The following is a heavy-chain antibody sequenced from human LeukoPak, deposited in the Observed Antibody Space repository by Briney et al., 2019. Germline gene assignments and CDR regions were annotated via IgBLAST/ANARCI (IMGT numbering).Heavy chain of an antibody. CDR2: IYYSGST. J-gene: IGHJ4*02. CDR1: GGSISSHY. CDR3: ARGGGVTYYDSTGYLWYFDY. Sequence: SETLSLTCTVSGGSISSHYWSWIRQPPGKGLEWIGYIYYSGSTKFNPSLKSRVTISVDTSKNQFSLKLSSVTAADTAVYYCARGGGVTYYDSTGYLWYFDYWGQGTMVTVSS. V-gene: IGHV4-59*11. D-gene: IGHD3-22*01.